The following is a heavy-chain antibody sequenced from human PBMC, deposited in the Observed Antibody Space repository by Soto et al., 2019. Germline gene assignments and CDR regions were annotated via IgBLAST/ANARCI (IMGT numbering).Heavy chain of an antibody. CDR3: AKDRGGDCPDNSCYFGADY. Sequence: TGGSLRLSCVGSGFTFSSYGMHWVRQAPGKGLERVAVISDTGSSHYYAASVEGRFTISRENSKNTLSLHMDRLRVEDTAVYYCAKDRGGDCPDNSCYFGADYWGQGTPVTVSS. J-gene: IGHJ4*02. CDR1: GFTFSSYG. V-gene: IGHV3-30*18. CDR2: ISDTGSSH. D-gene: IGHD2-2*01.